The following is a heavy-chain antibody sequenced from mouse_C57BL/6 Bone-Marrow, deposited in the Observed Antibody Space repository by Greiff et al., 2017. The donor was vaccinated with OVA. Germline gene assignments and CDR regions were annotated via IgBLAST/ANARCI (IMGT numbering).Heavy chain of an antibody. Sequence: VQLKESGTVLVRPGASVKMSCKASGYTFTSYWMHWVKQRPGQGLEWIGAIYPGNSGTSYNQKFKGKAKLTAVTSASTAYRELSSLTDEDSAVYYCARSTAVECDYWGQGTLVTVSA. V-gene: IGHV1-5*01. J-gene: IGHJ3*01. CDR2: IYPGNSGT. CDR1: GYTFTSYW. CDR3: ARSTAVECDY. D-gene: IGHD3-3*01.